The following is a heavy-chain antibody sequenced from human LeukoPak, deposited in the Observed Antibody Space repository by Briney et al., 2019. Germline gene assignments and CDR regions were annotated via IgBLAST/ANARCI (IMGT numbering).Heavy chain of an antibody. CDR3: ARGQRYSSSSADY. D-gene: IGHD6-6*01. CDR1: GGSISSYY. Sequence: KPSETLSLTCTVSGGSISSYYWSWIRQPPGKGLKWIGYIYYSGSTNYNPSLKSRVTISVDTSKNQFSLKLSSVTAADTAVYYCARGQRYSSSSADYWGQGTLVTVSS. CDR2: IYYSGST. J-gene: IGHJ4*02. V-gene: IGHV4-59*01.